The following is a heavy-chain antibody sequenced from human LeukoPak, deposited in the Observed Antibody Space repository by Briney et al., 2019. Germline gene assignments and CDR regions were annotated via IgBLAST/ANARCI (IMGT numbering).Heavy chain of an antibody. D-gene: IGHD3-10*01. J-gene: IGHJ4*02. CDR2: ISTYNGDT. CDR1: GYSFTSYG. Sequence: ASVNVSCKASGYSFTSYGITWVRQAPGQGLEWVGWISTYNGDTNSAQKLQDRVTMTTDTSTSTAYMELRSLRSDDTAVYYCAILMVRGVPFDYWGQGTLVTVSS. V-gene: IGHV1-18*01. CDR3: AILMVRGVPFDY.